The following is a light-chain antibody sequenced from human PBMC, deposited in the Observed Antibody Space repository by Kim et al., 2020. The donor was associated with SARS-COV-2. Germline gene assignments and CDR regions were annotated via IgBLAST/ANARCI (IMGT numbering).Light chain of an antibody. Sequence: YELTQPLSVSVALGQTARITCGGNNIGTKVVHWYQQKPGQAPVLVIYRDSSRPSGIPERFSGSNSGNTATLTISRAQAGDEADYYCQVWDSSTAVFGGGTQLTVL. V-gene: IGLV3-9*01. CDR3: QVWDSSTAV. CDR2: RDS. J-gene: IGLJ3*02. CDR1: NIGTKV.